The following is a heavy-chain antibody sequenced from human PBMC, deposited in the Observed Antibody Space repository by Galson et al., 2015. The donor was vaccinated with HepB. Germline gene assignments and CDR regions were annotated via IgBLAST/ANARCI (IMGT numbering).Heavy chain of an antibody. CDR3: AMRYDILTGYLDY. V-gene: IGHV3-53*01. Sequence: SLRLSCAASGFTVSSNYMSWVRQAPGKGLEWVSVIYSGGSTYYADSVKGRFTISRHNSKNTLYLQMNSLRAEDTAVYYCAMRYDILTGYLDYWGQGTLVTVSS. CDR1: GFTVSSNY. D-gene: IGHD3-9*01. CDR2: IYSGGST. J-gene: IGHJ4*02.